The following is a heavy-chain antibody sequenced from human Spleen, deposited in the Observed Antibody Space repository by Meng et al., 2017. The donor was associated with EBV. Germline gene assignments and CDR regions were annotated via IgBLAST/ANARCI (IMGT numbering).Heavy chain of an antibody. CDR1: GNSISSGGYY. D-gene: IGHD5-12*01. V-gene: IGHV4-30-4*01. CDR3: ARDISPSGKGGSDP. Sequence: QVQLQEAGPGLVKPSPTLSLTCAVSGNSISSGGYYWSWIRQPPGEGLEWIGYIYHSGNTYYNPSLESRATISVDTSRNQFSLNLNSVTAADTAVYYCARDISPSGKGGSDPWGQGTLVTVSS. J-gene: IGHJ5*02. CDR2: IYHSGNT.